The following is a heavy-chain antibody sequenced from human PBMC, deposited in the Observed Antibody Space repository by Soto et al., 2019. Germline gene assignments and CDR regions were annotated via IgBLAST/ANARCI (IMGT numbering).Heavy chain of an antibody. CDR3: ARDSHVGSGWQLTADY. V-gene: IGHV3-33*01. J-gene: IGHJ4*02. CDR2: IWYDGSNK. Sequence: GTLRLSGAASVFTFSSYGMHWVRQAPGKGLEWVAVIWYDGSNKYYAESVKGRFTISRDNSKNTLYLQMNSLRAEDTAVYYCARDSHVGSGWQLTADYWGQGTRVTVS. CDR1: VFTFSSYG. D-gene: IGHD6-19*01.